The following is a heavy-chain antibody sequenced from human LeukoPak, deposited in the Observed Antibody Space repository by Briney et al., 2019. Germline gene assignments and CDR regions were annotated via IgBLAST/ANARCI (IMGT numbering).Heavy chain of an antibody. CDR1: VYTLTSYG. J-gene: IGHJ6*02. V-gene: IGHV7-4-1*02. CDR3: ARGRYSYYYGMDV. D-gene: IGHD5-24*01. Sequence: ASVKVSCKGFVYTLTSYGICWVRQAPGHGLEWRGWINTNSGNPTYAQRFTERFVFALDPSVSTAYLQISSLKAEDTAVYYCARGRYSYYYGMDVWGQGTTVTVSS. CDR2: INTNSGNP.